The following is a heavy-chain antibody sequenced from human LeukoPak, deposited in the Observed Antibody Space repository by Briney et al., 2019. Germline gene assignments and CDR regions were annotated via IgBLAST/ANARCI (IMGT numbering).Heavy chain of an antibody. CDR3: ARVSYYDSSGYPEYFHH. CDR2: IIPILGIP. J-gene: IGHJ1*01. D-gene: IGHD3-22*01. CDR1: GGTFSSYA. Sequence: GASVKVSCKASGGTFSSYAISWVRQAPGQGLEWMGRIIPILGIPNYAQKSQGRVTITADKSTTTAYMELSSLRSEDTAVYYCARVSYYDSSGYPEYFHHWGQGTLVTVSP. V-gene: IGHV1-69*04.